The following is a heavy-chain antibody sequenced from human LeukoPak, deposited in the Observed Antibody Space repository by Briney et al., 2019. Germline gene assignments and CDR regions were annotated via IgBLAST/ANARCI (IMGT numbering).Heavy chain of an antibody. J-gene: IGHJ3*02. CDR2: IYYSGST. CDR1: GGSISSYY. V-gene: IGHV4-59*01. CDR3: AREEDDAFDI. Sequence: SETLSLTCTVSGGSISSYYWSWIRQPPGKGLEWIGYIYYSGSTNYNPSLKSRVTISVDTSKNQFSLKLSSVTAADTAVYYCAREEDDAFDIWGQGTMVTVSS.